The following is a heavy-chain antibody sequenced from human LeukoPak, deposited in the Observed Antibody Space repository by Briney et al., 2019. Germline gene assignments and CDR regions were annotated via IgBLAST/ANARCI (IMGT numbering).Heavy chain of an antibody. D-gene: IGHD1-20*01. J-gene: IGHJ4*02. V-gene: IGHV3-7*01. CDR2: IKPDGSEK. CDR3: ASGGYNWNRLDY. CDR1: GLTFSSCF. Sequence: GGSLRLSCAASGLTFSSCFMTWVRQAPGKGLEWVANIKPDGSEKYYMDSVEGRFTISRDNAKNSLYLQMNSLRAEDTAVYYCASGGYNWNRLDYWGQGTLVTVSS.